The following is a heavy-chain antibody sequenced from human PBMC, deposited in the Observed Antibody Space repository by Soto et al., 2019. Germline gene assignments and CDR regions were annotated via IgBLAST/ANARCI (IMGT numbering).Heavy chain of an antibody. CDR1: GFTFSSYW. CDR3: AIYKLERWFDP. D-gene: IGHD1-1*01. Sequence: VGPRRLSCAASGFTFSSYWMSWVRQAPGKGLEWVANIKQDGSEKYYVDSVKGRFTISRDNAKNSLYLQMNSLRAEDTAVYYCAIYKLERWFDPWGQGTLVTVSS. J-gene: IGHJ5*02. V-gene: IGHV3-7*03. CDR2: IKQDGSEK.